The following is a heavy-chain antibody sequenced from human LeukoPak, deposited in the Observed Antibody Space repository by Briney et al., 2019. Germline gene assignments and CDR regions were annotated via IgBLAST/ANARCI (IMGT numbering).Heavy chain of an antibody. Sequence: PSETLSLTCTVSGGSISSYYWSWIQQPPGKGLEWIGYIYYSGSTNYNPSLKSRVTISVDTSKNQFSLKLSSVTAADTAVYYCARTLVQYSSTDAFDIWGQGTMVTVSS. CDR2: IYYSGST. D-gene: IGHD6-13*01. J-gene: IGHJ3*02. CDR1: GGSISSYY. V-gene: IGHV4-59*01. CDR3: ARTLVQYSSTDAFDI.